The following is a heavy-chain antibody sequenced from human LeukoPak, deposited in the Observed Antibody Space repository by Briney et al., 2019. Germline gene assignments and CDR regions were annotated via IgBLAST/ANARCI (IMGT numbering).Heavy chain of an antibody. CDR3: AKEGDYYGSGSYRDGFDI. D-gene: IGHD3-10*01. CDR2: IRYDGINI. V-gene: IGHV3-30*02. Sequence: SGGSLRLSCAASGFTFSTHGMHWVREAPGKGLEGVAFIRYDGINIYYAVSVEGRFTISRDSFKNTLYLQISSVRPEDTAVYYCAKEGDYYGSGSYRDGFDIWGQGTRATVSS. CDR1: GFTFSTHG. J-gene: IGHJ3*02.